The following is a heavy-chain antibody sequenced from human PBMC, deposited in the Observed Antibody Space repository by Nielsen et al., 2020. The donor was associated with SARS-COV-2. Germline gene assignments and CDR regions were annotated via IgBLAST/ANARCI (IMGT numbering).Heavy chain of an antibody. Sequence: GESLKISCAASGFTFTDSYMSWVRQAPGKGLEWISYISSSGAYTNYADSLKGRFTISRDNAKNSIHLQMNSLRAEDTAVYYCASDSNSYNYYYYYGMDVWGQGTTVTVSS. CDR2: ISSSGAYT. CDR3: ASDSNSYNYYYYYGMDV. V-gene: IGHV3-11*03. J-gene: IGHJ6*02. D-gene: IGHD2-2*01. CDR1: GFTFTDSY.